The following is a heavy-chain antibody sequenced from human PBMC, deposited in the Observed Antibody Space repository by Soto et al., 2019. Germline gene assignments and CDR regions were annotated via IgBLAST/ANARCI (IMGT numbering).Heavy chain of an antibody. Sequence: QVQLQESGPGLVKPSQTLSLTCTVSGGSISSGGYYSSWIRQHPGKGLEWIGYIYYSGSTYYNPSLKSRVTISVDTSKNQFSLKLSSVTAADTAVYYCARVGRYYGSGRNAFDIWGQGTMVTVSS. D-gene: IGHD3-10*01. CDR3: ARVGRYYGSGRNAFDI. J-gene: IGHJ3*02. V-gene: IGHV4-31*03. CDR1: GGSISSGGYY. CDR2: IYYSGST.